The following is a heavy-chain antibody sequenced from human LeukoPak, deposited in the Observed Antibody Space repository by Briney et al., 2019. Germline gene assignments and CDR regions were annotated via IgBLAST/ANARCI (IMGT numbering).Heavy chain of an antibody. CDR2: IIPIFGIA. D-gene: IGHD3-22*01. CDR3: ARERYDSSGYYYTYFDY. J-gene: IGHJ4*02. V-gene: IGHV1-69*04. CDR1: GGTFSSYA. Sequence: PVKVSCTASGGTFSSYAISWVRQAPGQGLEWMGRIIPIFGIANYAQKFQGRVTITADKSTSTAYMELSSLRSEDTAVYYCARERYDSSGYYYTYFDYWGQGTLVTVSS.